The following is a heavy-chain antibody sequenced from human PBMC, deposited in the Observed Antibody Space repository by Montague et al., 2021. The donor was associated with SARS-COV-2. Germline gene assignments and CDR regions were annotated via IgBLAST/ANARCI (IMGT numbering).Heavy chain of an antibody. Sequence: TLSLTCTVSGGSISSGSYYWSWIRQPAGKGLEWIGHIYTSGSTNYNPSLKSRVTISVDTSKNQLSLRLSSVTAADTAVYYCARVGVGTMVRGVIPAYYYYGMDVWGQGTTVTVSS. V-gene: IGHV4-61*09. CDR1: GGSISSGSYY. D-gene: IGHD3-10*01. J-gene: IGHJ6*02. CDR3: ARVGVGTMVRGVIPAYYYYGMDV. CDR2: IYTSGST.